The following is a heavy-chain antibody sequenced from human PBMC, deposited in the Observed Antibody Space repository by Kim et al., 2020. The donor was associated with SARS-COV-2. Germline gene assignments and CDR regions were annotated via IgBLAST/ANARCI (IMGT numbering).Heavy chain of an antibody. J-gene: IGHJ3*02. CDR3: ARGHRYSSGWYGAFDI. Sequence: ESGKGRFTISRDNSKNTLYLQMNSLRAEDTAVYYCARGHRYSSGWYGAFDIWGQGTMVTVSS. D-gene: IGHD6-19*01. V-gene: IGHV3-66*01.